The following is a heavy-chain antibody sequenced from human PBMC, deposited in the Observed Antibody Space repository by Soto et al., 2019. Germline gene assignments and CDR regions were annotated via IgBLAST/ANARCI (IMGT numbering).Heavy chain of an antibody. Sequence: PSETLSLTCTVSGGSISSGCYYWSWIRQHPGKGLEWIGYIYYSGSTYYNPSLKSRVTISVDTSKNQFSLKLSSVTAADTAVYYCARDGLYSSGWLDIWGQGTMVTVSS. D-gene: IGHD6-19*01. J-gene: IGHJ3*02. CDR1: GGSISSGCYY. V-gene: IGHV4-31*03. CDR3: ARDGLYSSGWLDI. CDR2: IYYSGST.